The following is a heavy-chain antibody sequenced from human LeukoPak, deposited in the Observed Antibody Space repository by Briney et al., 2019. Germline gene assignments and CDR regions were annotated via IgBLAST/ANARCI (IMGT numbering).Heavy chain of an antibody. V-gene: IGHV4-39*07. CDR3: ARGYCTNGVCPNWFDP. CDR2: INYSGTT. D-gene: IGHD2-8*01. Sequence: PSETLSLTCTVSGGSISSSSYYWGWIRQPPGKGLEWIGSINYSGTTYYNPSLKSRVTISVDTSRNQFSLRLTSVTAADTAVYYCARGYCTNGVCPNWFDPWGQGTLVTVSS. J-gene: IGHJ5*02. CDR1: GGSISSSSYY.